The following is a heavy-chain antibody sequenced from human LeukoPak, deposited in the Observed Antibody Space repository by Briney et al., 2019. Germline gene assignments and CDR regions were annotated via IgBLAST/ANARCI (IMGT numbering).Heavy chain of an antibody. CDR2: INHSGST. J-gene: IGHJ3*02. CDR1: GFTFSDYY. Sequence: PGGSLRLSCAASGFTFSDYYMSWIRQAPGKGLEWIGEINHSGSTNYNPSLKSRVTISVDTSKNQFSLKLSSVTAADTAVYYCASAWMTTVRTGSFDIWGQGTMVTVSS. CDR3: ASAWMTTVRTGSFDI. D-gene: IGHD4-17*01. V-gene: IGHV4-34*01.